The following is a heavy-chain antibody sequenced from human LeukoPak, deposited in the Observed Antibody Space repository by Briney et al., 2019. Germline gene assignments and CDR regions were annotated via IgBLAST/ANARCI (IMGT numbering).Heavy chain of an antibody. CDR2: ISVYNGNT. Sequence: GASVKVSCKASGYTFTSYGISWVRQAPGQGLEWMGWISVYNGNTKYAQRFEGRVTMITDTSTSTAYMELTSLRSDDTAVYYCARDLFVEDSGSYSILWGQGTLVTVSS. V-gene: IGHV1-18*01. D-gene: IGHD3-10*01. J-gene: IGHJ4*02. CDR1: GYTFTSYG. CDR3: ARDLFVEDSGSYSIL.